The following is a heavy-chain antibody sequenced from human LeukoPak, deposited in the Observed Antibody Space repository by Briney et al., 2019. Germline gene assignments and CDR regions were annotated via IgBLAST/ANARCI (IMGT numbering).Heavy chain of an antibody. CDR1: GFTFSSYS. V-gene: IGHV3-21*01. CDR2: ISSSSSYI. J-gene: IGHJ3*02. D-gene: IGHD3-3*01. Sequence: GGSLRLSFAASGFTFSSYSMNWVRQAPGKGLEWVSSISSSSSYIYYADSVKGRFTISRDNAKNSLYLQMNSLRAEDTAVYYCAREGPTIFGVVISAFDIWGQGTMVTVSS. CDR3: AREGPTIFGVVISAFDI.